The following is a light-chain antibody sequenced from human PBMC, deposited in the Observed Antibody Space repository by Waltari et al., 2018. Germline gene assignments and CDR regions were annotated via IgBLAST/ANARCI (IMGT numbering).Light chain of an antibody. CDR3: MQGTYWPRT. CDR1: QGLVHSDGNTY. J-gene: IGKJ1*01. Sequence: DVVMTQSPLSLPVTLGQPASISCRSSQGLVHSDGNTYLTWFQQRPGQSPRRLIYKVSNRDSGVPDRFSGSGSGTDFTLKISRVEAEDVGVYFCMQGTYWPRTFGQGTKVEIK. V-gene: IGKV2-30*02. CDR2: KVS.